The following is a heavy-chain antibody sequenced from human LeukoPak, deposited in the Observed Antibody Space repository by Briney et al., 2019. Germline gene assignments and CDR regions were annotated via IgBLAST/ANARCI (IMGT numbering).Heavy chain of an antibody. Sequence: GGSLRLSCAASGFTFSNSGMSRVRQAPGKALEWVSAITGNDKTTYYADSVKGRFTISRDNSKNTLNLQMSSLRAEDTAVYYCAKLFQYSAWYFQYWGQGTLVSVSS. CDR2: ITGNDKTT. V-gene: IGHV3-23*01. CDR1: GFTFSNSG. D-gene: IGHD5-12*01. J-gene: IGHJ4*02. CDR3: AKLFQYSAWYFQY.